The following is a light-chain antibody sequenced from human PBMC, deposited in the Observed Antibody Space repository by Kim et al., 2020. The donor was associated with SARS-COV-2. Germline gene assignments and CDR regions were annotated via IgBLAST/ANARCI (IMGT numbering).Light chain of an antibody. CDR1: SSDVGTYNL. J-gene: IGLJ3*02. V-gene: IGLV2-23*01. CDR3: CSYAGRSLV. CDR2: EGS. Sequence: PGQSITISGPGSSSDVGTYNLVSWYQQHPGKAPKLMIYEGSKRPSGVSNRFSGSKSGNTASLTISGLQAEDEADYYCCSYAGRSLVFGGGTQLTVL.